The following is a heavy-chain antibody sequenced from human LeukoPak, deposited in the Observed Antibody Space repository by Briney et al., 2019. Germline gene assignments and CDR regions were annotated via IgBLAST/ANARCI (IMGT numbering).Heavy chain of an antibody. CDR2: IYTSGCT. Sequence: PSETLSLTCTVSGGSISSYYWSWIRQPAGKGLEWIGRIYTSGCTNYNPSLKSRVTMSVDTSKNQFSLKLSSVTAADTAVYYCARAPYNWNDAGYYYYYYMDVWGKGTTVTVSS. CDR1: GGSISSYY. D-gene: IGHD1-20*01. V-gene: IGHV4-4*07. J-gene: IGHJ6*03. CDR3: ARAPYNWNDAGYYYYYYMDV.